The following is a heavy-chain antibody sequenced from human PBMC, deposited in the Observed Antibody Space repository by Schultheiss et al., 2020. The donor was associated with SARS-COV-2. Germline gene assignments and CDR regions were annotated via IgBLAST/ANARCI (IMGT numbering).Heavy chain of an antibody. J-gene: IGHJ6*02. CDR2: INHSGST. Sequence: SETLSLTCAVYGGSFSGYYWSWIRQPPGKGLEWIGEINHSGSTNYNPSLKSRVTISVDTSKNQFSLKLSSMTAADTAVYYCARGRGYCSGGSCYLPTHYYYYGMDVWGQGTTVTVSS. CDR1: GGSFSGYY. V-gene: IGHV4-34*01. CDR3: ARGRGYCSGGSCYLPTHYYYYGMDV. D-gene: IGHD2-15*01.